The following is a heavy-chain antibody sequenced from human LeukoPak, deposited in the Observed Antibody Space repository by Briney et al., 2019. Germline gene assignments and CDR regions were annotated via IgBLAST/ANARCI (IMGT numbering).Heavy chain of an antibody. V-gene: IGHV3-23*01. Sequence: GGSLRLSCAASGFTFSSYAMSWVRQAPGKGLEWVSAISGSGGSTYYADSVKGRFTISRDSSKNTLYPQMNSLRAEDTAVYYCAKDHLSYYDYVWGSYPDYWGQGTLVTVSS. CDR3: AKDHLSYYDYVWGSYPDY. D-gene: IGHD3-16*01. J-gene: IGHJ4*02. CDR1: GFTFSSYA. CDR2: ISGSGGST.